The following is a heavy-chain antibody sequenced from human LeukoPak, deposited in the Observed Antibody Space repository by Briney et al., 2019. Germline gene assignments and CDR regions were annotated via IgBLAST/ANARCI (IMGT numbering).Heavy chain of an antibody. CDR3: ARGYDFWSGYPPVPYYYYYYMDV. D-gene: IGHD3-3*01. Sequence: SVKVSCKASGGTFSSYAISWVRQAPGQGLEWMGGIIPIFGTANYAQKFQGRVTITADESTSTAYMELSSLRSEDTAVYYCARGYDFWSGYPPVPYYYYYYMDVWGKGTTVTVSS. V-gene: IGHV1-69*13. J-gene: IGHJ6*03. CDR2: IIPIFGTA. CDR1: GGTFSSYA.